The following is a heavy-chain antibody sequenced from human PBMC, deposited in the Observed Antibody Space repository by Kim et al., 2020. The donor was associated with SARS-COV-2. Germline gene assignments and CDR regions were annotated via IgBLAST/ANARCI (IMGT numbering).Heavy chain of an antibody. V-gene: IGHV4-39*01. D-gene: IGHD6-13*01. J-gene: IGHJ4*02. Sequence: HSTPSLTSRVTLSVDTSNNQFSLKLSSVTAAETAVYYCARAVSWYGDYDYWGQGTLVTVSS. CDR3: ARAVSWYGDYDY.